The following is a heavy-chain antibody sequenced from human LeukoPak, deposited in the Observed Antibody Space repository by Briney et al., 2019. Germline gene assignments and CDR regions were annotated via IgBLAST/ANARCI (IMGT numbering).Heavy chain of an antibody. Sequence: PSETLSLTCTVSGGSLSSYYWSWIRQPPGKGLEWIGYIYYSGSTNYNPSLKSRVTISVDTSKNQFSLKLSSVTAADTAVYYCATLQGGPNYYDSSGRGAFDIWGQGTMVTVSS. CDR3: ATLQGGPNYYDSSGRGAFDI. V-gene: IGHV4-59*01. D-gene: IGHD3-22*01. CDR1: GGSLSSYY. J-gene: IGHJ3*02. CDR2: IYYSGST.